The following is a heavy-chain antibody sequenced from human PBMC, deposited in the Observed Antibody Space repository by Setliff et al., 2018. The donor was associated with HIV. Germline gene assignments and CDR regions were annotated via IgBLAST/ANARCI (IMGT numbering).Heavy chain of an antibody. V-gene: IGHV4-39*01. D-gene: IGHD3-22*01. CDR1: GGSISSSSYY. Sequence: PSETLSLTCTVSGGSISSSSYYWGWIRQPPGKGLEWIGRIYYSGSTYYNPSLKSRVTISVDTSKNQFSLKLSSVTAADTAVYFCATMNYASSGYYSDWGQGTRVTVSS. J-gene: IGHJ4*02. CDR3: ATMNYASSGYYSD. CDR2: IYYSGST.